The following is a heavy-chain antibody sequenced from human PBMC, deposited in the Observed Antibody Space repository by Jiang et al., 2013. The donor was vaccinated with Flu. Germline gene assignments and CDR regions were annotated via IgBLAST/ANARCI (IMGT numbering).Heavy chain of an antibody. CDR1: GFTFNTHA. CDR3: AREYYDFVDSAPCPYYYGLDV. V-gene: IGHV3-30-3*01. J-gene: IGHJ6*01. Sequence: VQLVESGGGVVQPGRSLRLSCAASGFTFNTHAMHWVRQPPGKGLEGVALISHDGTDIYYADSVRGRFTISRDNSKNILSLQMNNLRGDDTAVYYCAREYYDFVDSAPCPYYYGLDV. D-gene: IGHD3-3*01. CDR2: ISHDGTDI.